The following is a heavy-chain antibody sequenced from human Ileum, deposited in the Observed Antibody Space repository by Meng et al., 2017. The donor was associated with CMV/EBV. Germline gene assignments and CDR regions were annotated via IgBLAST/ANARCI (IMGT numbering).Heavy chain of an antibody. Sequence: QVHRHQSGPGLVKTSQTLFPHIAISGDIVYSTTFTWNWIRQSPSRGLEWLGRTYYRSKRFNDYALSVRGRITINPDISKNQLSLQLNSVTPEDTAVYYCVRLTGNSWLDYWGRGTLVTVSS. CDR3: VRLTGNSWLDY. CDR1: GDIVYSTTFT. J-gene: IGHJ4*02. D-gene: IGHD6-13*01. V-gene: IGHV6-1*01. CDR2: TYYRSKRFN.